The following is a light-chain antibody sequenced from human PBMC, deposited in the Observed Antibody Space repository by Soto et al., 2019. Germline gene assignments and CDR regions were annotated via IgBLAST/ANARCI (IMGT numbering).Light chain of an antibody. CDR1: HTVANF. V-gene: IGKV3-11*01. Sequence: DTVLIQSPATLSLSPGERATLSCRASHTVANFLAWYQHKPGQAPRLLIYDVSNRATGIPARFSGSGSGTDFTLTISSLEPDDFAVYYCQQRSNWSPTFGGGTNVEIK. J-gene: IGKJ4*01. CDR2: DVS. CDR3: QQRSNWSPT.